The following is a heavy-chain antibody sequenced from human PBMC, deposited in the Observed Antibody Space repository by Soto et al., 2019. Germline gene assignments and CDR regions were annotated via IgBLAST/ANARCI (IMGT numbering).Heavy chain of an antibody. V-gene: IGHV3-48*03. CDR3: ARHTSGYGMDV. Sequence: PGGSLRLSCAASGFTFSSYEMNWVRQAPGKGLEWVSYISSSGSTIYYADSVKGRFTISRGNAKNSLYLQMNSLRAEDTAVYYCARHTSGYGMDVWGQGTTVTVSS. CDR2: ISSSGSTI. J-gene: IGHJ6*02. CDR1: GFTFSSYE. D-gene: IGHD3-10*01.